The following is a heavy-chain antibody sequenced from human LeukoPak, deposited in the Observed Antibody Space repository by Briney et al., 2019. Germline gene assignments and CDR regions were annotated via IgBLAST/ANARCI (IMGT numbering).Heavy chain of an antibody. CDR2: ISGSGGST. J-gene: IGHJ3*02. CDR1: GFTFSSYV. V-gene: IGHV3-23*01. Sequence: GGSLRLSCAASGFTFSSYVMSWVRQAPGKGLELVSAISGSGGSTYYADSVKGRFTISRDNSKNTLYLQMNSLRAEDTAVYYCAKTREPPRGAFDIWGQGTMVTVSS. CDR3: AKTREPPRGAFDI. D-gene: IGHD1-26*01.